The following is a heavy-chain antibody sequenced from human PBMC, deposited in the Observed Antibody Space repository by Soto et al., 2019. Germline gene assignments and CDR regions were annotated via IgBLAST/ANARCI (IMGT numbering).Heavy chain of an antibody. CDR1: GFTVSSDS. CDR2: IYSDNNT. Sequence: EVQLVETGGDLIQPGGSLRLSCAASGFTVSSDSMTWVRQGPGKGLEWISIIYSDNNTDYADSVKGRFSISRDTSKKILYLQMNSLRAEDTAEDYCARHYSAMGVWGQGTTVTVSS. CDR3: ARHYSAMGV. V-gene: IGHV3-53*02. J-gene: IGHJ6*02.